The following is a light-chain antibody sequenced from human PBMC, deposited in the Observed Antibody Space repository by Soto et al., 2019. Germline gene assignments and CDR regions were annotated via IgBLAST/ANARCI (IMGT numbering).Light chain of an antibody. CDR1: FSNIGSNF. V-gene: IGLV1-47*01. J-gene: IGLJ3*02. Sequence: QSVLTQPPSASGTPGQTVTISCSGRFSNIGSNFIYWYQQLPGTAPKLLIYRNNERPSGVPDRFSASKSGTSASLAISGLXXXXXXDXHCAAWDDSLSGVVFGGGTKLTVL. CDR3: AAWDDSLSGVV. CDR2: RNN.